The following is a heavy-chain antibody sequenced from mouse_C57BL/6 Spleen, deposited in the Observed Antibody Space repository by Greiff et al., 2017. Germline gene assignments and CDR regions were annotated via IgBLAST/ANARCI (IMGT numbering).Heavy chain of an antibody. Sequence: QVQLQQPGAELVRPGASVKLSCKASGYTFTSYWMHWVKQRPGQGLEWIGVIDPSDSYTNYNQKFKGKATLTVDTSSSTAYMQLSSLTSEDSAVNYCASLYSNYGGYWGQGTTLTVSS. CDR3: ASLYSNYGGY. CDR2: IDPSDSYT. CDR1: GYTFTSYW. D-gene: IGHD2-5*01. J-gene: IGHJ2*01. V-gene: IGHV1-59*01.